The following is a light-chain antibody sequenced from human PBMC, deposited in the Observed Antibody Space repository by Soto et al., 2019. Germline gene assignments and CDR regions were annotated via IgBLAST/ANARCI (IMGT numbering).Light chain of an antibody. J-gene: IGLJ2*01. CDR3: SSYTTSTTVI. CDR1: SSDIGNFNF. Sequence: QSALTQPASVSGSPGQSITVSCTGTSSDIGNFNFVSWYQQYPGKAPILMIYEVSNRPSGVSNRFSGSKSGNTASLTISGLQAEDEADYYCSSYTTSTTVIFXGGTKVTVL. V-gene: IGLV2-14*01. CDR2: EVS.